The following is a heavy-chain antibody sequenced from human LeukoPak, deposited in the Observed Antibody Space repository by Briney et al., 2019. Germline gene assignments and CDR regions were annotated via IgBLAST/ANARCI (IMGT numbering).Heavy chain of an antibody. CDR2: IKQDGSEK. V-gene: IGHV3-7*01. D-gene: IGHD2-2*01. J-gene: IGHJ3*02. CDR1: GFTFNSYW. CDR3: ARRYCSSTSCYVAFDI. Sequence: PGGSLRLSCAASGFTFNSYWMSWVRQAPGKGPEWVANIKQDGSEKYYVDSVKGRFTISRDNAKNSLYLQMNSLRAEDTAVYYCARRYCSSTSCYVAFDIWGQGTMVTVSS.